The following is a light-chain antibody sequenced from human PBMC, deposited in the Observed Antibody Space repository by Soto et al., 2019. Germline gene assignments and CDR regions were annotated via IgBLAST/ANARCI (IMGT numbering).Light chain of an antibody. J-gene: IGKJ4*01. CDR1: QGVSDW. Sequence: DIQMTQSPPSVSASVGDSVTITCRASQGVSDWVAWYQQKPGKAPNLLIYGASNLQSGVPSRFSGGGSGTDFTLTISSLQPEDFGTYYCQQSYTSPVTFGGGTKVDIK. V-gene: IGKV1-12*01. CDR3: QQSYTSPVT. CDR2: GAS.